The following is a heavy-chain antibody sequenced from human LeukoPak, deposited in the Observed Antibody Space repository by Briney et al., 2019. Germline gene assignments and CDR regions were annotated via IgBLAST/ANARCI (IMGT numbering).Heavy chain of an antibody. Sequence: GGSLRLSCAASGFTVSSYAMSWVRQAPGKGLEWVSAISGSGGSTYYADSEKGRFTISRDNSKNTLYLQMNSLRAEDAAVYYCAKDLRTLLVGSSPGESDGGQGTLVTVSS. D-gene: IGHD6-6*01. V-gene: IGHV3-23*01. CDR1: GFTVSSYA. J-gene: IGHJ4*02. CDR3: AKDLRTLLVGSSPGESD. CDR2: ISGSGGST.